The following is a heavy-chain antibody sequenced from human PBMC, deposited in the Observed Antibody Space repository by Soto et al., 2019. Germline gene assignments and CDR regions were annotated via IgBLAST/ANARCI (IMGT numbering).Heavy chain of an antibody. V-gene: IGHV3-23*01. CDR2: ISSSGGST. J-gene: IGHJ3*02. D-gene: IGHD3-22*01. CDR1: GFTFSTYA. Sequence: GGSLRLSCAASGFTFSTYAMSWVRQAPGKGLEWVSAISSSGGSTYDADSVKGRFTISRDNSKNTLYLQMNSLRAEDTALYYCAKGYYDSSAYYESAFDIWGQGTLVTVSS. CDR3: AKGYYDSSAYYESAFDI.